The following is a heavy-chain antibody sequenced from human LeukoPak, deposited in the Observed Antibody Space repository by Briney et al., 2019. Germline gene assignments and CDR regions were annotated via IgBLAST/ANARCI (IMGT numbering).Heavy chain of an antibody. J-gene: IGHJ4*02. V-gene: IGHV3-23*01. Sequence: PGGSLRLSCAASGFTFSSYAMSWVRQAPGKGLEWVSAISGSGGSTYYADSVKGRLTISRDNSKNTLYLQMNSLRAEDTAVYYCAKGGSELRYFDWLLEYDYWGQGTLVTVSS. CDR3: AKGGSELRYFDWLLEYDY. CDR1: GFTFSSYA. CDR2: ISGSGGST. D-gene: IGHD3-9*01.